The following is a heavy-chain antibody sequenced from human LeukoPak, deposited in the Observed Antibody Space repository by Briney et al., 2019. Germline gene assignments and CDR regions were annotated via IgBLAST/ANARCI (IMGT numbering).Heavy chain of an antibody. CDR1: GFTFSSYG. D-gene: IGHD3-22*01. Sequence: GGSLRLSCAASGFTFSSYGMHWVRQAPGKGLEWVAVISYDGNTEYYADSVKGPFTISRDNSKNTLYLQMNSLRAEDTAVYYCAKVHLTYYFDSSGYGFQDYWGQGPLVTVSS. CDR2: ISYDGNTE. V-gene: IGHV3-30*18. J-gene: IGHJ4*02. CDR3: AKVHLTYYFDSSGYGFQDY.